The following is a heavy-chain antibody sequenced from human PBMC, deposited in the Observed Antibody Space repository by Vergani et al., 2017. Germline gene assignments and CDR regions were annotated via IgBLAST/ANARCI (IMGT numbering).Heavy chain of an antibody. V-gene: IGHV4-61*02. D-gene: IGHD7-27*01. J-gene: IGHJ4*02. CDR3: ARASTGDFNY. Sequence: QVQLQESGPGLVKPSQTLSLTCTVSGGSISSGSYYWSWIRQPAGKGLEWIGEINHSGSTNYNPSLKSRVTISVDTSKNQFSLKLSSVTAADTAVYFCARASTGDFNYWGQGTLVTVSS. CDR2: INHSGST. CDR1: GGSISSGSYY.